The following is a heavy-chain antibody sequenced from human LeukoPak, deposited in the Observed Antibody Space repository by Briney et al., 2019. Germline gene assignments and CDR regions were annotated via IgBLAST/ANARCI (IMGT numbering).Heavy chain of an antibody. J-gene: IGHJ4*02. Sequence: ASVKVSCKASGYTFTGYYMHWVRQAPGQGLEWMGWISAYNGNTNYTQKLQGRVTMTTDTSTSTAYMELRSLRSDDTAVYYCATNPNIFYDSSALDYWGQGTLVTVSS. V-gene: IGHV1-18*04. CDR1: GYTFTGYY. CDR3: ATNPNIFYDSSALDY. CDR2: ISAYNGNT. D-gene: IGHD3-22*01.